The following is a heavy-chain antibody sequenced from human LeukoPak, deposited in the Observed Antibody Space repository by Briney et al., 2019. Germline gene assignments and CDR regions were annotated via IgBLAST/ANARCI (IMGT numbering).Heavy chain of an antibody. CDR3: ARGPPYSSSFPFDY. Sequence: GASVKVSCKASGYTFTGYYMHWVRQAPGQGLEWMGWINPNSGGTNYAQKFQGWVTMTRDTSISTAYMELSRLRSDDTAVYYCARGPPYSSSFPFDYWGQGTLVTVSS. V-gene: IGHV1-2*04. CDR2: INPNSGGT. J-gene: IGHJ4*02. CDR1: GYTFTGYY. D-gene: IGHD6-13*01.